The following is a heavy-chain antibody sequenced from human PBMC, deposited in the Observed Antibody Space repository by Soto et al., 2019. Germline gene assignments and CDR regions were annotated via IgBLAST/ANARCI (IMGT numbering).Heavy chain of an antibody. V-gene: IGHV3-23*01. D-gene: IGHD2-15*01. CDR2: ISGSGGST. CDR3: AKDGVPVSVVVVATDAFDI. J-gene: IGHJ3*02. Sequence: PGGSLRLSCAASGFTFSSYSMSWVRQAPGKGLEWVSAISGSGGSTYYADSVKGRFTISRDNSKNTLYLQMNSLRAEDTAVYYCAKDGVPVSVVVVATDAFDIWGQGTMVTV. CDR1: GFTFSSYS.